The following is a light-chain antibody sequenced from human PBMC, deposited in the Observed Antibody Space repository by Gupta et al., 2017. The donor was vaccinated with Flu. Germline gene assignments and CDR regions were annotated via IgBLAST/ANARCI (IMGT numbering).Light chain of an antibody. CDR2: GAS. CDR3: QQDGSSPKT. Sequence: GTLSLSPGERATLSCRASQSVRNNYLAWYQQKPGQAPRLLIYGASNRATGIPDRFSGSGSGTDFTLTISRLEPEDFAVYYCQQDGSSPKTFGQGTKEEIK. V-gene: IGKV3-20*01. J-gene: IGKJ1*01. CDR1: QSVRNNY.